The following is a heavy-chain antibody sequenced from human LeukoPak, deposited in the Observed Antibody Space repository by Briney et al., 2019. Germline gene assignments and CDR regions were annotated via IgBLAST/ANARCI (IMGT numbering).Heavy chain of an antibody. D-gene: IGHD2-2*01. V-gene: IGHV4-39*01. Sequence: PSETLSLTCTVSGGSISSSSYYWGWIRQPPGKGLEWIGSIYYSGSTYYNPSLKSRVTISVDTSKNQFSVRLSSVTAADTAVYYCARAYYSTSWYGVWGQGTLVTVSS. CDR3: ARAYYSTSWYGV. CDR1: GGSISSSSYY. CDR2: IYYSGST. J-gene: IGHJ3*01.